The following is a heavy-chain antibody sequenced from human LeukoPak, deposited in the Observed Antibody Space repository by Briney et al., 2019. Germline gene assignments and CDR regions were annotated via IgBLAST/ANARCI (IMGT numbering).Heavy chain of an antibody. D-gene: IGHD3-10*02. Sequence: PGGSLRLSCAASGFTFSAYSMNWVRQAPGKGLEWVSSISSSSSYIYYADSVKGRFTISRDNAKNSLYLQMNSLRAEDTAVYYCAELGITMIGGVWGKGTTVTISS. CDR2: ISSSSSYI. CDR3: AELGITMIGGV. V-gene: IGHV3-21*01. CDR1: GFTFSAYS. J-gene: IGHJ6*04.